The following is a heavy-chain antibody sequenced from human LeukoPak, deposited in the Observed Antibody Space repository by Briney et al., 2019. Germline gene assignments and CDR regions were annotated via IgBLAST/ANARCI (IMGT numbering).Heavy chain of an antibody. CDR3: ARGSRELYYFDY. CDR2: IYYSGST. Sequence: PSETLSLTCTVSGGSISSYFWSWIRQPPGKGLEWIGYIYYSGSTKYNPSLKSRVTISVDASKTQFSLKLNSVTAADTAVYYCARGSRELYYFDYWGQGTLVTVSS. CDR1: GGSISSYF. D-gene: IGHD1-7*01. J-gene: IGHJ4*02. V-gene: IGHV4-59*01.